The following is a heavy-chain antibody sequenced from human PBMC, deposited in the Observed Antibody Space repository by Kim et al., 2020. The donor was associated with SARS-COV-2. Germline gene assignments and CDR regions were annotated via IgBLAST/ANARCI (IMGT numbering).Heavy chain of an antibody. CDR2: ISSSGSTI. D-gene: IGHD3-10*01. CDR1: GFTFSSYE. CDR3: ASGEGHYEANAFDI. Sequence: GGSLRLSCAASGFTFSSYEMNWVRQAPGKGLEWVSYISSSGSTIYYADSVKGRFTISRDNAKNSLYLQMNSLRAEDTAVYYCASGEGHYEANAFDIWGQGTMVTVSS. J-gene: IGHJ3*02. V-gene: IGHV3-48*03.